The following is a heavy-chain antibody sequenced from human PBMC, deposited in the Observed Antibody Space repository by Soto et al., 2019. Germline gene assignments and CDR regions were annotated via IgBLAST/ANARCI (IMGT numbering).Heavy chain of an antibody. D-gene: IGHD2-21*01. Sequence: PVNLTQTLTQPSTVSGFSLSPSGICVSWIRPPPGKALEWLALIDWDDDKYYSTSLKTRLTISKDTSKNQVVLTMTNMDPVETASYYCARLLVPENWLDPLGQGTRVIFSS. CDR3: ARLLVPENWLDP. CDR1: GFSLSPSGIC. V-gene: IGHV2-70*01. J-gene: IGHJ5*02. CDR2: IDWDDDK.